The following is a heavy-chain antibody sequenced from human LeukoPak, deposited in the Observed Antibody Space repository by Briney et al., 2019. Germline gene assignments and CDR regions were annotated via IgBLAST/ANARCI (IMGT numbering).Heavy chain of an antibody. CDR2: FDPEDGET. CDR3: ARDGSFRCSSTSCYSGYYYYGMDV. CDR1: GYTLTELS. D-gene: IGHD2-2*01. J-gene: IGHJ6*02. V-gene: IGHV1-24*01. Sequence: ASVKVSCKVSGYTLTELSMHWVRQAPGKGLEWMGGFDPEDGETIYAQKFQGRVTMTEDTSTDTAYMELRSLRSDDTAVYYCARDGSFRCSSTSCYSGYYYYGMDVWGQGTTVTVSS.